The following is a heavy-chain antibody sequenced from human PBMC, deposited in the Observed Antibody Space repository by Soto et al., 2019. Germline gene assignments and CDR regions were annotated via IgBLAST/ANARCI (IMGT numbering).Heavy chain of an antibody. CDR2: IYRTVST. CDR1: GGSFTSNNW. D-gene: IGHD1-7*01. V-gene: IGHV4-4*02. CDR3: ASRDPGTSVDY. Sequence: SATLSLTCAFSGGSFTSNNWCAWVRQPPGQGLEWIGEIYRTVSTNYNPSLKSRVTISLDKSEKQISLKVTSLTAADTAVYYCASRDPGTSVDYWGQGTLVTVSS. J-gene: IGHJ4*02.